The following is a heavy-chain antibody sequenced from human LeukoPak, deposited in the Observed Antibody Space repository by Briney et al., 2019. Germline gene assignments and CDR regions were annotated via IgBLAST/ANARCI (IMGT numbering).Heavy chain of an antibody. V-gene: IGHV1-69*04. CDR2: IIPILGIA. Sequence: GASVKVSCKASGGTFSSYAISWVRQAPGQGLEWMGRIIPILGIANYAQKFQGRVTITADKPTSTAYMELSSLRSEDTAVYYCARVALYDSSGYYYEDYWGQGTLVTVSS. CDR3: ARVALYDSSGYYYEDY. CDR1: GGTFSSYA. J-gene: IGHJ4*02. D-gene: IGHD3-22*01.